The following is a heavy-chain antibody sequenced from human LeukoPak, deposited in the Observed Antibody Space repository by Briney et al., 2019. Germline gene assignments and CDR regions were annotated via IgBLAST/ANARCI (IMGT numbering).Heavy chain of an antibody. CDR3: ATVSPKEYYFHY. CDR1: GFTVSNNY. D-gene: IGHD3-10*01. V-gene: IGHV3-66*01. CDR2: IYAGGST. J-gene: IGHJ4*02. Sequence: QPGGSLRLSCAASGFTVSNNYMSWARQAPGGGLKWVSVIYAGGSTKYADSVKGRFTISRDTSKNTLYLQMTSLRAEDTAVYYCATVSPKEYYFHYWGQGTLVTVSS.